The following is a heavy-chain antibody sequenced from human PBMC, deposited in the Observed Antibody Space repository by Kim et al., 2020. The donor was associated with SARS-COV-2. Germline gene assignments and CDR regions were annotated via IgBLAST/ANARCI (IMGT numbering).Heavy chain of an antibody. J-gene: IGHJ3*02. V-gene: IGHV4-39*01. CDR3: ARSWIQLWLAFDI. Sequence: STPSLHILATISVDTSKNHFSLKLSSVTAADTAVYYCARSWIQLWLAFDIWGQGTMVTVSS. D-gene: IGHD5-18*01.